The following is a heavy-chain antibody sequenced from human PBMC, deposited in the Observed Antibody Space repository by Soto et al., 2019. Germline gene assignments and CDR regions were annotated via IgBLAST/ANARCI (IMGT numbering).Heavy chain of an antibody. J-gene: IGHJ4*02. CDR1: GGSISSGGYS. CDR2: IYHSGST. Sequence: QLQLQESGSGLVKPSQTLSLTCAVSGGSISSGGYSWSWIRQPPGKGLEWIGDIYHSGSTYYNPSLKSRIARSVDRSKNQFSLKLSSVTAADTAVYYCARSPLYYGGNLRYFDYWGQGTLVTVSS. D-gene: IGHD4-17*01. V-gene: IGHV4-30-2*01. CDR3: ARSPLYYGGNLRYFDY.